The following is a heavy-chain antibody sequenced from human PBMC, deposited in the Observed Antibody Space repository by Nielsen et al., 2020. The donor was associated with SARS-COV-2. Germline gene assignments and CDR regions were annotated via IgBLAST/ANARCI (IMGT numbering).Heavy chain of an antibody. CDR2: IDPSDSYT. CDR1: GYSFTSYW. Sequence: GESLKISCQGSGYSFTSYWISWVRQMPGKGLEWMGRIDPSDSYTNYSPSFQGHVTISADKSISTAYLQWSSLKASDTAMYYCARHGRGYSSSWTDYWGQGTLVTVSS. V-gene: IGHV5-10-1*01. CDR3: ARHGRGYSSSWTDY. D-gene: IGHD6-6*01. J-gene: IGHJ4*02.